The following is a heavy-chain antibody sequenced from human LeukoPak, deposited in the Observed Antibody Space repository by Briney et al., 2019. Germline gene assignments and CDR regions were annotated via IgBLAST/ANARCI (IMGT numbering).Heavy chain of an antibody. CDR2: ISDESET. CDR1: GFPFRSYA. CDR3: AREGARLTLDY. D-gene: IGHD3-16*01. Sequence: GGSLRLSCVASGFPFRSYALAWVRLAAGKGLECVSVISDESETTYSDSVKGRFTISRDNAKNSLYLQMNSLRAEDTAVYYCAREGARLTLDYWGQGTLVTVSS. V-gene: IGHV3-21*01. J-gene: IGHJ4*02.